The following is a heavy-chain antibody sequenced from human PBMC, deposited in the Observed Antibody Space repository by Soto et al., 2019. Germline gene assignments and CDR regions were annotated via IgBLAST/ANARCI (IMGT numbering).Heavy chain of an antibody. Sequence: SVKVSCKVSGSRFSNYVISWVRQAPGHGLEWLGRIIPIFNSTKYAQSFQGRVTITADKSTSTASLELSSLRSDDTAVYYCAREGRGKKAGYNGLVSLGYWGQGTLVTGS. CDR3: AREGRGKKAGYNGLVSLGY. CDR2: IIPIFNST. CDR1: GSRFSNYV. J-gene: IGHJ4*02. V-gene: IGHV1-69*06. D-gene: IGHD2-2*02.